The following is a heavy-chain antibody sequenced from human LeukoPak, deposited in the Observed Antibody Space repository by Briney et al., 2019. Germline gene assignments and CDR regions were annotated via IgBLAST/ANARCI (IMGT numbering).Heavy chain of an antibody. Sequence: SETLSLTCTVSGYSISSGYYWGWIRQPPGKGLEWIGSIYHSGSTYYNPSLKSRVTISVDTSKNQFSLKLSSVTAADTAVYYCATGLRSPEVRGVTTRFDPWGQGTLVTVSS. CDR1: GYSISSGYY. CDR3: ATGLRSPEVRGVTTRFDP. CDR2: IYHSGST. V-gene: IGHV4-38-2*02. D-gene: IGHD3-10*01. J-gene: IGHJ5*02.